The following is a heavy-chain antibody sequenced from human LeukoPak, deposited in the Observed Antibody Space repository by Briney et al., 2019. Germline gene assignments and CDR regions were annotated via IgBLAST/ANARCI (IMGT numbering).Heavy chain of an antibody. J-gene: IGHJ4*02. CDR1: GFTFSDYA. D-gene: IGHD1-14*01. Sequence: GALRLSCAASGFTFSDYAMHWVRQAPGKGLEFVSVIGPIGVYTYYANSVKGRFTISRDNSKSTVSLQMGSLRDEDMAVYYCARSPRGRTNRNYYDYWGRGTLVTVSS. CDR3: ARSPRGRTNRNYYDY. CDR2: IGPIGVYT. V-gene: IGHV3-64*01.